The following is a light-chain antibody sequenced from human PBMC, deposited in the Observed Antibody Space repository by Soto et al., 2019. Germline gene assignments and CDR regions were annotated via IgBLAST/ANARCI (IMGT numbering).Light chain of an antibody. J-gene: IGKJ4*01. Sequence: DTQRTQSPSSLSASIGDRVTITCQASQGIAKYLHWYQQKPGKAPKLLIYHASNLQTGVPSRFSGSGSGTHFTLIISSLQLDDIATYFCQQSDNLPLTFGGGTKVEIK. CDR2: HAS. CDR3: QQSDNLPLT. V-gene: IGKV1-33*01. CDR1: QGIAKY.